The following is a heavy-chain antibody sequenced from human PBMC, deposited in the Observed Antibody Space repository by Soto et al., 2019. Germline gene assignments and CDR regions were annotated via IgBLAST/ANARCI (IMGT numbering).Heavy chain of an antibody. CDR1: GFTFSSYG. D-gene: IGHD5-18*01. CDR2: ISYDGNYK. V-gene: IGHV3-30*18. J-gene: IGHJ2*01. Sequence: QVQLVESGGGVVEPGRSLRLSCVASGFTFSSYGMHWVRQAPGKGLEWVTVISYDGNYKYYTNSVKGRFTISRDDSQNTVFLQMNSLRAEDTALYYCAKFSKTALGGQEWDLDLWGRGTLVTVSS. CDR3: AKFSKTALGGQEWDLDL.